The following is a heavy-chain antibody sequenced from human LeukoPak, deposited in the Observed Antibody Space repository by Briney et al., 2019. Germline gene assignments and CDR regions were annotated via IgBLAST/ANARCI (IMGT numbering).Heavy chain of an antibody. CDR3: AKDLAFFPSIAMIVVDAFDI. J-gene: IGHJ3*02. CDR2: ISGSGGST. Sequence: GRSLRLSCAASGFTFSSYAMSWVRQAPGKGLEWVSAISGSGGSTYYADSVKGRFIISRDNSKNSLYLQMNSLRAEDTAVYYCAKDLAFFPSIAMIVVDAFDIWGQGTMVTVSS. D-gene: IGHD3-22*01. CDR1: GFTFSSYA. V-gene: IGHV3-23*01.